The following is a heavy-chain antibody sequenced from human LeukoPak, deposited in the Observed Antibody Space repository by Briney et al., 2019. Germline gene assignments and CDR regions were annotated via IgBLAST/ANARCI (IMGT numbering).Heavy chain of an antibody. CDR2: INHSGST. V-gene: IGHV4-34*01. Sequence: PSETLSLTCAVYGGSFSGYYWSWIRQPPGKGLEWIGEINHSGSTNYNPYLKSRVTISVDTSKNQFSLKLSSVTAADTAVYYCARAAYCSGGSCYYNYYGMDVWGKGTTVTVSS. D-gene: IGHD2-15*01. CDR3: ARAAYCSGGSCYYNYYGMDV. CDR1: GGSFSGYY. J-gene: IGHJ6*04.